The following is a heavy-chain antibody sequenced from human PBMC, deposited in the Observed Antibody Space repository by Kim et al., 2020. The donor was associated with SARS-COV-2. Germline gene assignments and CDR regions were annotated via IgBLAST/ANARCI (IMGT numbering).Heavy chain of an antibody. Sequence: GGSLRLSCAASGFTFSSYGMHWVRQAPGKGLEWVAVISYDGSNKYYADSVKGRFTISRDNSKNTLYLQMNSLRAEDTAVYYCARDVAITMVRGVTMGYYGMDVWGQGTTVTVSS. J-gene: IGHJ6*02. CDR2: ISYDGSNK. D-gene: IGHD3-10*01. V-gene: IGHV3-33*05. CDR3: ARDVAITMVRGVTMGYYGMDV. CDR1: GFTFSSYG.